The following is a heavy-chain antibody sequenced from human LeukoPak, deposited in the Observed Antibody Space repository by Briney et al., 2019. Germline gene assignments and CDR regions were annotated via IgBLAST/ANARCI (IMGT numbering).Heavy chain of an antibody. Sequence: ASVKVSCKASGYTFTRYYMHWVRQAPGQGLEGMGIINPSGGSTSYAQKFQGRVTMTRDTSTSTVYMELSSLRFEDTAVFYCARASSELLTLDYWGQGTLVTVSS. J-gene: IGHJ4*02. CDR2: INPSGGST. D-gene: IGHD6-19*01. CDR1: GYTFTRYY. CDR3: ARASSELLTLDY. V-gene: IGHV1-46*01.